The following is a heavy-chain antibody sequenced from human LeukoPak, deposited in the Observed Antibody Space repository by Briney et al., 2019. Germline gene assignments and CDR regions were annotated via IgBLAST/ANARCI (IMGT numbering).Heavy chain of an antibody. D-gene: IGHD6-19*01. CDR1: GGSFSGYY. J-gene: IGHJ3*02. CDR2: INHSGST. CDR3: ARVDSIAVAGEDAFGI. V-gene: IGHV4-34*01. Sequence: SETLSLTCAVYGGSFSGYYWSWIRQPPGKGLEWIGEINHSGSTNYNPSLKSRVTISVDTSKNQFSLKLSSVTAADTAVYYCARVDSIAVAGEDAFGIWGQGTMVTVSS.